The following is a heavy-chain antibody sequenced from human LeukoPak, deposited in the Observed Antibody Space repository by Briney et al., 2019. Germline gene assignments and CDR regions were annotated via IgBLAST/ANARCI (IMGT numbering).Heavy chain of an antibody. CDR2: ISSSSSYI. Sequence: GGFLRLSCAASGFTFSSYSMNWVRQAPGKGLEWVSSISSSSSYIYYADSVKGRFTISRDNAKNSLYLQMNSLRAEDTAVYYCARYIAAAGLDYWGQGTLVTVSS. J-gene: IGHJ4*02. CDR1: GFTFSSYS. V-gene: IGHV3-21*01. D-gene: IGHD6-13*01. CDR3: ARYIAAAGLDY.